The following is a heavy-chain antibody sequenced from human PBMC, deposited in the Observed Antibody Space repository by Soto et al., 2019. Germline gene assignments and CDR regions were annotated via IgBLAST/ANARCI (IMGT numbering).Heavy chain of an antibody. D-gene: IGHD4-17*01. Sequence: GGSLRLSCAASGFTFSSYAMSWVRQAPGKGLEWVSTISGSGGTTYYADSVKGRFTISRDNSKNTLYLQMNTLRAEDTAVYYCAKDRYGDYDPWGQGTLVTVSS. CDR2: ISGSGGTT. CDR1: GFTFSSYA. CDR3: AKDRYGDYDP. J-gene: IGHJ5*02. V-gene: IGHV3-23*01.